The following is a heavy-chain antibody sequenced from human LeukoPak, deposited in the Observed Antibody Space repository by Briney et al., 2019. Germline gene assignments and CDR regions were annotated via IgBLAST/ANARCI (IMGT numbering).Heavy chain of an antibody. CDR2: ISSSSSYI. CDR1: GFTFSSYS. Sequence: PGGSLRLSCAASGFTFSSYSMNWVRQAPGKGLEWVSSISSSSSYIYYADSVKGRFTISRDNAKNSLYLQMNSLRAEDTAVYYCARQYSYGYRGYYYMDVWGKGTTVTVSS. J-gene: IGHJ6*03. D-gene: IGHD5-18*01. CDR3: ARQYSYGYRGYYYMDV. V-gene: IGHV3-21*01.